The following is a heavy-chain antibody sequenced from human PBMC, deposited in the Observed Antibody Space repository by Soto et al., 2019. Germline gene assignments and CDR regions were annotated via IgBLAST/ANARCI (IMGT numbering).Heavy chain of an antibody. J-gene: IGHJ4*02. CDR1: GYTFTSYD. CDR3: ARGGYVDFDY. CDR2: VNPNSGTT. Sequence: ASVKVSCKASGYTFTSYDIKWVRQATGQGLEWMGWVNPNSGTTGYAQKFQGRVTMTRNTSITTAYMELSSLRFEDTAVYYCARGGYVDFDYWGQGTLVTVSS. V-gene: IGHV1-8*01. D-gene: IGHD5-12*01.